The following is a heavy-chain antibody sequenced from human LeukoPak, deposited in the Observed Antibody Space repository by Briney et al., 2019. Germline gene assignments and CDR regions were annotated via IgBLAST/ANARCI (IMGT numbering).Heavy chain of an antibody. CDR1: GDSISSGAYY. D-gene: IGHD6-19*01. V-gene: IGHV4-31*03. Sequence: SETLSLTCTVSGDSISSGAYYWSWIRQHPGKGLEWIGYVFYSGSTYYNPSLKSRVTMSVNTSKNQFSLKLNSVTAADKGVYYCARSPVGSSGWYEDYWGQGTLVTVSS. J-gene: IGHJ4*02. CDR3: ARSPVGSSGWYEDY. CDR2: VFYSGST.